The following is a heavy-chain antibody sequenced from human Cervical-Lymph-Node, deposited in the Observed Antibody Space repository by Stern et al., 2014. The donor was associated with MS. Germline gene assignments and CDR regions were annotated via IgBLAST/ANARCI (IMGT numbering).Heavy chain of an antibody. Sequence: EVQLVESGGDLVKPGGSLRLSCAASGFTFSYYDMNWVRQAPGKGLEWVSCITSSSAYVYYADSVKGRFTISRDNAKNSLYLQVNSLRAEDTAVYYCARQHGYILDYWGRGTLVTVSS. CDR2: ITSSSAYV. CDR3: ARQHGYILDY. CDR1: GFTFSYYD. D-gene: IGHD5-24*01. V-gene: IGHV3-21*02. J-gene: IGHJ4*02.